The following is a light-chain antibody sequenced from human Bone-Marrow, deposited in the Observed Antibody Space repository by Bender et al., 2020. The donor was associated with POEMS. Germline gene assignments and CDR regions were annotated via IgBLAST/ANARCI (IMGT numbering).Light chain of an antibody. CDR3: QVWDPTTDQGL. J-gene: IGLJ3*02. V-gene: IGLV3-21*04. Sequence: YVLTQPPSVSVAPGQTAKITCGGNDIGTKSVQWYQQKPGQAPVLVIHYDTDRPSGVPDRFSGSKSGNTATLTISRVEAGDEGDYYCQVWDPTTDQGLFGGGTKLTVL. CDR2: YDT. CDR1: DIGTKS.